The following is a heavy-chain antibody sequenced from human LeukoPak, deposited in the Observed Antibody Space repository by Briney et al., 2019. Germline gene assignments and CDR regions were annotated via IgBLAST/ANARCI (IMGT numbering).Heavy chain of an antibody. V-gene: IGHV3-9*01. CDR3: ARDLSYYGSGSYGDNYFDY. CDR1: GFTFDDYA. D-gene: IGHD3-10*01. J-gene: IGHJ4*02. Sequence: PGRSLRLSCAASGFTFDDYAMHWVRQAPGKGLESVSGISWNSGSIGYADSVKGRFTISRDNAKNSLYLQMNSLRAEDTAVYYCARDLSYYGSGSYGDNYFDYWGQGTLVTVSS. CDR2: ISWNSGSI.